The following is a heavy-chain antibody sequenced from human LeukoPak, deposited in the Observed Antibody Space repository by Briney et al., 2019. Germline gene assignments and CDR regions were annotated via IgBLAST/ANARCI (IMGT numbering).Heavy chain of an antibody. D-gene: IGHD1-26*01. CDR1: GYTFVTYG. V-gene: IGHV1-18*01. J-gene: IGHJ5*02. Sequence: ASVKVSCKASGYTFVTYGISWVRQAPGQGLEWMGWINAYNGNTNYVQKLQDRVTMTTDTSTSTAHMELSSLRSEDTAVYYCARGRFSGSYPAGFDPWGQGTLVTVSS. CDR3: ARGRFSGSYPAGFDP. CDR2: INAYNGNT.